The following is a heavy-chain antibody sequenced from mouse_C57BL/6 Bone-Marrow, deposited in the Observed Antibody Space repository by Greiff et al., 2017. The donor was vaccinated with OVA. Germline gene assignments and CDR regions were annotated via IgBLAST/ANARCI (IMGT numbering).Heavy chain of an antibody. CDR1: GYTFTDYY. D-gene: IGHD1-1*01. V-gene: IGHV1-75*01. CDR2: IFPGSGST. J-gene: IGHJ3*01. Sequence: VQLQQSGPELVKPGASVKISCKASGYTFTDYYINWVKQRPGQGLEWIGWIFPGSGSTYYNEKFKGKATLTVDKSSSTAYMLLSSLTSEDSAVYFCARSVYGSSAWFAYWGQGTLVTVSA. CDR3: ARSVYGSSAWFAY.